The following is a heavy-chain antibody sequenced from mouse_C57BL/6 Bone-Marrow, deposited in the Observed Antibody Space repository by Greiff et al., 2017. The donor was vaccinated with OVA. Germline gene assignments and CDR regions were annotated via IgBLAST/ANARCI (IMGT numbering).Heavy chain of an antibody. Sequence: VQLVESGAELARPGASVKLSCKASGYTFTSYGISWVKQRTGQGLEWIGEIYPRSGNTYYNEKFKGKATLTADKSSSTAYMELRSLTSEDSAVYFCAREELDYGSSSFDYWGQGTTLTVSS. CDR2: IYPRSGNT. CDR1: GYTFTSYG. D-gene: IGHD1-1*01. V-gene: IGHV1-81*01. CDR3: AREELDYGSSSFDY. J-gene: IGHJ2*01.